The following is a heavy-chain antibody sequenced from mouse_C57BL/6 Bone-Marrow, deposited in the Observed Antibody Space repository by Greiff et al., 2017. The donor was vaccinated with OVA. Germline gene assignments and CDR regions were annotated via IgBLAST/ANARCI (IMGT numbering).Heavy chain of an antibody. J-gene: IGHJ2*01. V-gene: IGHV1-50*01. CDR3: ASFYYGNYDYFDY. D-gene: IGHD2-1*01. CDR1: GYTFTSYW. Sequence: QVQLQQPGAELVKPGASVKLSCKASGYTFTSYWMQWVKQRPGQGLAWIGEIDPSDSYTNYNQKFKGKATLTVDTSSSTAYMQLSSLTSEDSAVYYCASFYYGNYDYFDYWGQGTTLTVSS. CDR2: IDPSDSYT.